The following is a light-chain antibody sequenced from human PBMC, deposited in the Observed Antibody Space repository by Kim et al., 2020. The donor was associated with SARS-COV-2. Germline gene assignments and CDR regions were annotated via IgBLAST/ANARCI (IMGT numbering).Light chain of an antibody. J-gene: IGKJ4*01. Sequence: SLSPGERATRSCRASQSVGSYLAWYQQKPGQAPRLLIYDASNRATDIPARFSGSGSGTDFTLTISSLEPEDFGIYYCQQFSNWLTFGGGTKVDIK. CDR1: QSVGSY. V-gene: IGKV3-11*01. CDR3: QQFSNWLT. CDR2: DAS.